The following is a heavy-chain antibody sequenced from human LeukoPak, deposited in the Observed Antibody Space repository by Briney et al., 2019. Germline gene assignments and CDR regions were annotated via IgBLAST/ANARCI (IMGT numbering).Heavy chain of an antibody. Sequence: GGSLRLSCAASGFTVTSNYMSWLRQAPGKGLEWVSVIYGGETTDYADSVKGRFTIFRDSSKNTLYLQMNSLRADDTAVYYCARPFHFDSTIYYYGYPSNAFDVWGQGTVVTVSS. D-gene: IGHD3-22*01. CDR3: ARPFHFDSTIYYYGYPSNAFDV. V-gene: IGHV3-53*01. J-gene: IGHJ3*01. CDR2: IYGGETT. CDR1: GFTVTSNY.